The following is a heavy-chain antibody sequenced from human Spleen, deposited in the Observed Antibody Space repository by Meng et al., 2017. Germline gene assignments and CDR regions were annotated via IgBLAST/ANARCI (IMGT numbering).Heavy chain of an antibody. Sequence: LEGWGTSLGAHCGSLALPFVISACFIIGGRWESSLRQRSGRWQGWVLKIYTQGMHNYYPALKTRVTISVHKSTNRFSRKLSSVTAADTAVYYCARGGRSDWTRRYCDLWGRGTLVTVSS. J-gene: IGHJ2*01. CDR1: ACFIIGGRW. D-gene: IGHD6-19*01. V-gene: IGHV4-4*02. CDR3: ARGGRSDWTRRYCDL. CDR2: IYTQGMH.